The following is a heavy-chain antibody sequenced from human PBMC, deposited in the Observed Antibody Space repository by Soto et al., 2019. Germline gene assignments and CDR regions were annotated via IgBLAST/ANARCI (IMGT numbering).Heavy chain of an antibody. CDR2: INQDGSEK. J-gene: IGHJ4*02. V-gene: IGHV3-7*01. Sequence: GGSLRLSCGASGFTFRSYWMSWVRQAPGKGLEWVATINQDGSEKYYVDSVKGRFTISRDNAENSVYLQMNTLRAEDTAVYYCARDHIVATIVFEYWGLGTLVTVSS. CDR3: ARDHIVATIVFEY. CDR1: GFTFRSYW. D-gene: IGHD5-12*01.